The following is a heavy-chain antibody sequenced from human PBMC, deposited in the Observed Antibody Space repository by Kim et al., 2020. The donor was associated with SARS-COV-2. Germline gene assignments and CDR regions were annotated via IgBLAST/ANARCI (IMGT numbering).Heavy chain of an antibody. V-gene: IGHV4-31*03. Sequence: SETLSLTCTVSGGSISSGGYYWSWIRQHPGKGLEWIGYIYYSGSTYYNPSLKSRVTISVDTSKNQFSLKLSSVTAADTAVYYCAALSYDILTGQDYWGQGTLVTVSS. D-gene: IGHD3-9*01. CDR3: AALSYDILTGQDY. J-gene: IGHJ4*02. CDR1: GGSISSGGYY. CDR2: IYYSGST.